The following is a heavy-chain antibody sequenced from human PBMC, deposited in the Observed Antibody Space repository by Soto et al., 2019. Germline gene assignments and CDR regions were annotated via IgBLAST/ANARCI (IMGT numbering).Heavy chain of an antibody. CDR1: GASVSCGSYY. CDR3: ARGLDGDSVGFYYYAMDV. J-gene: IGHJ6*02. Sequence: QVQLRESGPSLVKPSETLSLSCTVSGASVSCGSYYWSWIRQPPGSGLEGIGFVYCSGRTNYSPSHKSRDTISLDTAKKQVALTLNSVTAAETAVYHCARGLDGDSVGFYYYAMDVWGQGTTVTVSS. V-gene: IGHV4-61*01. CDR2: VYCSGRT. D-gene: IGHD4-17*01.